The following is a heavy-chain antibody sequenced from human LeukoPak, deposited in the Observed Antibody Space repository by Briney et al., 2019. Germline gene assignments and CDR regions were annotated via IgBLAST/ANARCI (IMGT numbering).Heavy chain of an antibody. Sequence: GGSLRLSCAASGFTFSTHSMNWVRQAPGKGLEWVSSISGSSSDIYYGDSVKGRFTISRDNAKNSLYPQMNSLRAEDTAVYYCAKDPVWAGYFDYWGQGTLVTVSS. CDR3: AKDPVWAGYFDY. J-gene: IGHJ4*02. CDR2: ISGSSSDI. V-gene: IGHV3-21*04. D-gene: IGHD2-8*01. CDR1: GFTFSTHS.